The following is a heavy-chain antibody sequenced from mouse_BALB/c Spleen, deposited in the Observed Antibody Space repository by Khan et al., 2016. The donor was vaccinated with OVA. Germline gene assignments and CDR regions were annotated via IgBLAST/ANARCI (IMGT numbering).Heavy chain of an antibody. CDR2: IHPSDNES. CDR1: GYSFTSYW. CDR3: ARGSTTSYWYCGV. V-gene: IGHV1-61*01. J-gene: IGHJ1*01. Sequence: QVQLQQPGAELVRPGASVKLSCKASGYSFTSYWMNWVKQRPGQGLEWIGMIHPSDNESTLNQKFKDRATLTVDKSSSTAYMQLSSPTSEDSAVYYCARGSTTSYWYCGVWGAGTTVTVSA. D-gene: IGHD2-14*01.